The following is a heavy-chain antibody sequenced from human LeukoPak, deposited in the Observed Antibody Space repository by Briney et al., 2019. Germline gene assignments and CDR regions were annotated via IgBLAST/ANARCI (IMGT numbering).Heavy chain of an antibody. CDR3: AKRGVVIRVILVGFHKEAYYFDS. D-gene: IGHD3-22*01. CDR1: GIPLSNYG. J-gene: IGHJ4*02. Sequence: GGSLGLSCAVSGIPLSNYGMSWVRQAPGKGLEWVPGISDSGGRTNYADSVKGRFTISRDNPKNTLYLQMNSLRAEDTAVYFCAKRGVVIRVILVGFHKEAYYFDSWGQGALVTVSS. V-gene: IGHV3-23*01. CDR2: ISDSGGRT.